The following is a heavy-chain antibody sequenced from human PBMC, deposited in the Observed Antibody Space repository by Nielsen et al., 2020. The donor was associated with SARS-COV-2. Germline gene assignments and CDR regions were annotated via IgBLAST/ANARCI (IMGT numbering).Heavy chain of an antibody. CDR1: GDSIGSYY. D-gene: IGHD6-6*01. CDR2: IYYSGAT. Sequence: SETLSLTCTVSGDSIGSYYWNWIRQPPGKGLEWIGYIYYSGATNYNPSLKSRVTISADTSKNQFSLKLRSVTAADTAVYYCAREYSSSPGAFDIWGQGTMVTVSS. J-gene: IGHJ3*02. V-gene: IGHV4-59*01. CDR3: AREYSSSPGAFDI.